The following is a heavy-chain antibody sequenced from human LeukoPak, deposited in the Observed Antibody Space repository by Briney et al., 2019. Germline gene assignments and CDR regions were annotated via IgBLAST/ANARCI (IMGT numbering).Heavy chain of an antibody. Sequence: GGSLRLSCAASGFTFSSYTMNWVRQAPGKGLEWVSAISSSSSCIYYADSVKGRFTISRDNAKNSLYLQMNSLRAEDTAVYYCPRGTQVRSTSWYCCGYYGIDVSGQGTTVTASS. CDR3: PRGTQVRSTSWYCCGYYGIDV. CDR2: ISSSSSCI. D-gene: IGHD6-13*01. V-gene: IGHV3-21*04. CDR1: GFTFSSYT. J-gene: IGHJ6*02.